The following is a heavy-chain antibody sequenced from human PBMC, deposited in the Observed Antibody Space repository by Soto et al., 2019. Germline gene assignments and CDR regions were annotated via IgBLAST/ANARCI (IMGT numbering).Heavy chain of an antibody. D-gene: IGHD3-22*01. V-gene: IGHV1-69*13. Sequence: SVKVSCKASGGTFSSYAISWVRQAPGQGLEWMGGIIPIFGTANYAQKFQGRVTITADESTSTAYMELSSLRSEDTAVYYCAREAGTITMIVVAYDAFDIWGQGTMVTVSS. CDR1: GGTFSSYA. CDR2: IIPIFGTA. CDR3: AREAGTITMIVVAYDAFDI. J-gene: IGHJ3*02.